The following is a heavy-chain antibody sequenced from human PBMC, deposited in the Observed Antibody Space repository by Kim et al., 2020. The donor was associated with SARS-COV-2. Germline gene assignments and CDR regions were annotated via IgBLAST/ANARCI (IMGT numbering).Heavy chain of an antibody. J-gene: IGHJ4*02. CDR3: AGWDGRPTDN. Sequence: GGSLRLSCAVSGFTVSSNYMSWVRQAPGKGLEWVSLINSIGTKTYAASVEGRFTISRDNTNNTPYLQINNLRAKDTAAFYCAGWDGRPTDNWGQVTLVTV. D-gene: IGHD1-26*01. V-gene: IGHV3-53*01. CDR2: INSIGTK. CDR1: GFTVSSNY.